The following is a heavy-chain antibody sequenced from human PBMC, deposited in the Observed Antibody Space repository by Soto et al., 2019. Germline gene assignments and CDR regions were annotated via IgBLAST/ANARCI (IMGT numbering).Heavy chain of an antibody. CDR3: AKAWFGELLWSN. D-gene: IGHD3-10*01. CDR2: ISGSGGST. Sequence: EVQLLESGGGLVQPGGSLRLSCAASGFTFSSYAMSWIRQAPGKGLEWVSAISGSGGSTYYADSVKGRFTISRDNSKNTLYLQMNSLRAEDTAVYYCAKAWFGELLWSNWGQGTLVTVSS. V-gene: IGHV3-23*01. J-gene: IGHJ4*02. CDR1: GFTFSSYA.